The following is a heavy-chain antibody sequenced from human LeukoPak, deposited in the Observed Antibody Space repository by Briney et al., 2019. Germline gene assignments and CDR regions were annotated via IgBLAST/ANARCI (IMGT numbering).Heavy chain of an antibody. V-gene: IGHV5-51*01. CDR3: ARLSGRVVCSAGSCYIDS. CDR2: IYPGDSDT. CDR1: GYRFTSDW. D-gene: IGHD2-15*01. Sequence: GESLKISCKGSGYRFTSDWIGWVRQMPGKGLEWMGIIYPGDSDTRYSPSFQGQVTISADKSVNTAYLQWSSLKASDTATYYCARLSGRVVCSAGSCYIDSWGQGTLVTVSS. J-gene: IGHJ4*02.